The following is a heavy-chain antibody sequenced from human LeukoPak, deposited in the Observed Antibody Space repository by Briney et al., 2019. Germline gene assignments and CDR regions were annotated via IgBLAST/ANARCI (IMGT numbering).Heavy chain of an antibody. CDR2: IKHSGST. CDR1: GGSFSDYY. CDR3: AGSIAARLDY. D-gene: IGHD6-6*01. V-gene: IGHV4-34*01. J-gene: IGHJ4*02. Sequence: SETLSLTCAVYGGSFSDYYWSWIRQPPGKGLEWIGEIKHSGSTNYNPSLKSRVTISVDTSKNQFSLKLSSVTAADTAVYYCAGSIAARLDYWGQGTLVTVSS.